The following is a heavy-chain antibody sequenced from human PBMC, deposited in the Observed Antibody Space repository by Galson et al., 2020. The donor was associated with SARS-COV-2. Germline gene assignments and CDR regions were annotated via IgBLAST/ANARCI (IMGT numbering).Heavy chain of an antibody. V-gene: IGHV1-2*02. Sequence: GESLKISCKASGYTFTGYYMHWVRQAPGQGLEYMGWMDPNSGVTISAQKFQGRVTMTMDTSINTAYMEVSSLRSDDTAVYYCARDGGSRGYGDYIPDQWGQGTLVTVSS. CDR3: ARDGGSRGYGDYIPDQ. D-gene: IGHD4-17*01. CDR1: GYTFTGYY. J-gene: IGHJ4*02. CDR2: MDPNSGVT.